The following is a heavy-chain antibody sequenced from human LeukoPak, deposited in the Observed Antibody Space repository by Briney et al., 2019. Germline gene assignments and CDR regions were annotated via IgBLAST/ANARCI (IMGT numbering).Heavy chain of an antibody. CDR2: ISAYNGNT. CDR3: ARDYRTMLRGVIGEGFDY. CDR1: GYTFTSYG. V-gene: IGHV1-18*04. J-gene: IGHJ4*02. Sequence: GASVKVSCKASGYTFTSYGISWVRQAPGQGLEWMGWISAYNGNTNYAQKLQGRVTMTTDTSTSTAYMELRSLRSDDTAVYYCARDYRTMLRGVIGEGFDYWGQGTLVTVSS. D-gene: IGHD3-10*01.